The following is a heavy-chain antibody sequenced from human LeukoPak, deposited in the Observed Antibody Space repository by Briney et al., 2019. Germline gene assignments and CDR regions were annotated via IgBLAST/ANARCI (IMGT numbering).Heavy chain of an antibody. Sequence: GASVKVSCKASGYTFTGYNIHWVRQAPGKGLEWMGWINPNNGGVHYAQKFQGRVTMTRDTSISTAYMELSRLRSDDTAVYYCARGLNGSGKFYNGALDYWGQGTLVTVSS. CDR2: INPNNGGV. V-gene: IGHV1-2*02. J-gene: IGHJ4*02. CDR3: ARGLNGSGKFYNGALDY. CDR1: GYTFTGYN. D-gene: IGHD3-10*01.